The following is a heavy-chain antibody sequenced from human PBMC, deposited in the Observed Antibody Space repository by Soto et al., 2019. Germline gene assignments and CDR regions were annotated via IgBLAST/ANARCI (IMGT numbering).Heavy chain of an antibody. D-gene: IGHD4-17*01. CDR2: IWYDGSNK. CDR1: GFTFSSYG. J-gene: IGHJ6*02. CDR3: ARDCFDDYGDYGRVSYYGMDV. Sequence: QVQLVESGGGVVQPGRSLRLSCAASGFTFSSYGMHWVRQAPGKGLEWVAVIWYDGSNKYYADSVKGRFTISRDNSKNTLYLQMNSLRAEDTAVYYCARDCFDDYGDYGRVSYYGMDVWGQGTTVTVSS. V-gene: IGHV3-33*01.